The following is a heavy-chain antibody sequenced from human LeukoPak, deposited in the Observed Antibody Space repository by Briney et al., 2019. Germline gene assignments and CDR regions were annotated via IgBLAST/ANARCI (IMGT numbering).Heavy chain of an antibody. V-gene: IGHV3-66*04. Sequence: PGGSLRLSCAASGFTFSSYAMHWVRQAPGKGLEWVSVIYSSGPIFYADSVKGRFTISRDSSKNALYLQMNSLRADDTAVYYCARHRGSYFDYWAREAWSPSPQ. D-gene: IGHD3-10*01. CDR1: GFTFSSYA. J-gene: IGHJ4*02. CDR3: ARHRGSYFDY. CDR2: IYSSGPI.